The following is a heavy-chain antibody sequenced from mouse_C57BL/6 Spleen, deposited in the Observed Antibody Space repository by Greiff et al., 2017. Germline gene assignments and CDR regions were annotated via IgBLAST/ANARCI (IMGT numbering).Heavy chain of an antibody. CDR1: GYSFTGYY. V-gene: IGHV1-43*01. D-gene: IGHD2-3*01. CDR2: INPSTGGT. Sequence: VQLKESGPELVKPGASVKISCKASGYSFTGYYMHWVKQSSEKSLEWIGEINPSTGGTSYNQKFKGKATLTVDKSSSTAYMQLKSLTSEDSAVYYCASLYDGYYYAMGYWGQGTSVTVSS. J-gene: IGHJ4*01. CDR3: ASLYDGYYYAMGY.